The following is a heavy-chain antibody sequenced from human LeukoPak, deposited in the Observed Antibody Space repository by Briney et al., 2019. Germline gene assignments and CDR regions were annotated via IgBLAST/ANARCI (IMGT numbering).Heavy chain of an antibody. Sequence: VASVKVSCKASGGTFSRYAISWVRQAPGQGLEWMGGIIPIFGTPNYAQKFQGRVTITADESTTTAYMELTSLRSEDTAIYYFARDAAIYDRRGYYFLWWGQGTLVTVSS. CDR3: ARDAAIYDRRGYYFLW. D-gene: IGHD3-22*01. V-gene: IGHV1-69*13. J-gene: IGHJ4*02. CDR1: GGTFSRYA. CDR2: IIPIFGTP.